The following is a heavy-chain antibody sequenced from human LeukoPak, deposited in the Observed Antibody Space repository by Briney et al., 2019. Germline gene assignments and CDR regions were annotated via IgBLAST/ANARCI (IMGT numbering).Heavy chain of an antibody. D-gene: IGHD3-3*01. CDR3: ARAIDFAV. V-gene: IGHV4-34*01. Sequence: SETLSLTGAVYGGSLGGYYWSWIRQPPGKGLEWIGEINHSGSTNYNPSLKSRVTISVDTSKNQFSLKLCSVTAADTAVYYCARAIDFAVWGQGTLVTVSS. CDR1: GGSLGGYY. J-gene: IGHJ4*02. CDR2: INHSGST.